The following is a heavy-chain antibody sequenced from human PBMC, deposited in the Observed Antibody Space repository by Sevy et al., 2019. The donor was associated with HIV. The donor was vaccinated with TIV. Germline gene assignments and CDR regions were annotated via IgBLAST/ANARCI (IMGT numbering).Heavy chain of an antibody. CDR2: IYHTGST. CDR1: GGSISGRSYY. CDR3: HLSVGYSYGLDY. D-gene: IGHD5-18*01. J-gene: IGHJ4*02. Sequence: SETLSLTCSVSGGSISGRSYYWGWIRQPPGKGLEWIGNIYHTGSTYYNPSLKSRVTVSVDTSKKQFSLNLTSVTAADTAVYYGHLSVGYSYGLDYWSQGTLVTVSS. V-gene: IGHV4-39*01.